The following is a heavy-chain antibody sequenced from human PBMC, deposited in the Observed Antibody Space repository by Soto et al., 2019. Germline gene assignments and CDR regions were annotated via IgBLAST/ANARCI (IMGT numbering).Heavy chain of an antibody. CDR3: ARGTTSGATYFDN. D-gene: IGHD1-26*01. CDR2: ISSSSDKT. V-gene: IGHV3-48*01. J-gene: IGHJ4*02. CDR1: GFSFSDYS. Sequence: LVESGGALVYPGGSLRLSCIASGFSFSDYSMNWVRQAPGKGLQWVSYISSSSDKTYYADSVKGRFTVSRDNAKNALFLEMNSLRAEDTAVFYCARGTTSGATYFDNWGQGILVTVSS.